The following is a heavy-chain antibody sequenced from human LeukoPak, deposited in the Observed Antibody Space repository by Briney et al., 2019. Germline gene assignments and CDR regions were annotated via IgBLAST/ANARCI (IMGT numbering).Heavy chain of an antibody. J-gene: IGHJ4*02. Sequence: GGSLRLSCAASGFTFSSYWMHWVRHAPGKGLVWVSRINGDGGSITYADSVKGRFTISRDNAKNTMYLQMNSLRVEDTAVYYCAREGRVSGYDFDCWGQGTLVTVSS. V-gene: IGHV3-74*03. CDR3: AREGRVSGYDFDC. CDR2: INGDGGSI. CDR1: GFTFSSYW. D-gene: IGHD5-12*01.